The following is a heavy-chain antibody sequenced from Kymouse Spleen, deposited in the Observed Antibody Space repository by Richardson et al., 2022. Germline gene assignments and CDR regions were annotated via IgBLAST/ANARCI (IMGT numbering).Heavy chain of an antibody. CDR1: GGSISSSSYY. CDR3: ARSIAARPDFDY. V-gene: IGHV4-39*01. J-gene: IGHJ4*02. Sequence: QLQLQESGPGLVKPSETLSLTCTVSGGSISSSSYYWGWIRQPPGKGLEWIGSIYYSGSTYYNPSLKSRVTISVDTSKNQFSLKLSSVTAADTAVYYCARSIAARPDFDYWGQGTLVTVSS. CDR2: IYYSGST. D-gene: IGHD6-6*01.